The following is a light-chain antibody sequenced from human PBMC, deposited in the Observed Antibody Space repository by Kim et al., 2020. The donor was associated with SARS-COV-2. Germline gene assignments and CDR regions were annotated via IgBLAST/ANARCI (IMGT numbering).Light chain of an antibody. CDR2: EVS. Sequence: PGQSVTISCTGTSSDVGGYNYVSWYQQHPGKAPKHMIYEVSKRPSGVPDRFSGSKSGITASLTVSGLQAEDEADYYCSSYAGSKLAFGGGTQLTVL. CDR3: SSYAGSKLA. CDR1: SSDVGGYNY. J-gene: IGLJ2*01. V-gene: IGLV2-8*01.